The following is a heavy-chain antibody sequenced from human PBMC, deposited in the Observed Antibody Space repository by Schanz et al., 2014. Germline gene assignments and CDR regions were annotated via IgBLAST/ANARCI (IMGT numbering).Heavy chain of an antibody. J-gene: IGHJ4*02. CDR3: AKDLPAVAVAPLMTGLYDS. Sequence: QVQLVESGGSVVQPGRSLRLSCAGSGFSFSDYGMHWVRQAPGKGLEWVGVIWYDGSKTYYADSVRGRFTISRENSKNTLHLQMNSLRAEDTAVYHCAKDLPAVAVAPLMTGLYDSWGQGTLVTVSS. CDR1: GFSFSDYG. D-gene: IGHD6-19*01. V-gene: IGHV3-33*06. CDR2: IWYDGSKT.